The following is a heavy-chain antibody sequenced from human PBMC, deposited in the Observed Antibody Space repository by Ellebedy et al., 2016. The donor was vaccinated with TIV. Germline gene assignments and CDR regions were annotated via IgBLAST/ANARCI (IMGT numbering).Heavy chain of an antibody. CDR2: ISYDGSNK. CDR1: GFTFSSYA. Sequence: GESLKISCAASGFTFSSYAMHWVRQAPGKGLEWVAVISYDGSNKYYADSVKGRFTISRDNSKNTLYMQMNSLRAGDTAVYYCARAGLEQLWRSTPVGAFDIWGQGTMVTVSS. J-gene: IGHJ3*02. CDR3: ARAGLEQLWRSTPVGAFDI. V-gene: IGHV3-30-3*01. D-gene: IGHD5-18*01.